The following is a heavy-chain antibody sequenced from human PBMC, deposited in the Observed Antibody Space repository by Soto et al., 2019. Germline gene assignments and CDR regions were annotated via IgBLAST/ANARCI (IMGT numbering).Heavy chain of an antibody. D-gene: IGHD6-13*01. CDR2: INHSGST. CDR1: GGSFSGYY. Sequence: QVQLQQWGAGLLKPSETLSLTCAVYGGSFSGYYWSWIRQPPGKGLEWIGEINHSGSTNYNPSLKSRVTRSVDTSKNQFSLKLSSGTAADTAVYYCARAAQQLGFDPWGEGTLVTVSS. CDR3: ARAAQQLGFDP. J-gene: IGHJ5*02. V-gene: IGHV4-34*01.